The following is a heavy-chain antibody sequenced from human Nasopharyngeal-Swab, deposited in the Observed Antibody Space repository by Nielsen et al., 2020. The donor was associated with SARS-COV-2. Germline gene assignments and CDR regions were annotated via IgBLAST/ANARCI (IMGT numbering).Heavy chain of an antibody. CDR1: GFTFSSYA. Sequence: GESLKISCVASGFTFSSYAMSWVRQAPGKGLEWVSAISGSGGSTYYADSVKGRFTISRDNSKNTLYLQMNSLRAEDTAVYYCAKDWGGYYGYWGQGTLVTVSS. J-gene: IGHJ4*02. D-gene: IGHD3-3*01. V-gene: IGHV3-23*01. CDR2: ISGSGGST. CDR3: AKDWGGYYGY.